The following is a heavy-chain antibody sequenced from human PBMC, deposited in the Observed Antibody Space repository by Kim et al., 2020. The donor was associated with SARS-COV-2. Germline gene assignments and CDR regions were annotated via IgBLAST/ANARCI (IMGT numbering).Heavy chain of an antibody. J-gene: IGHJ4*02. CDR3: ARQAAVAGTLDY. V-gene: IGHV4-4*07. D-gene: IGHD6-19*01. Sequence: PPRTRRITMSVDTSKTQFSLTLSSVTAADTAVYYCARQAAVAGTLDYWGQGTLVTVSS.